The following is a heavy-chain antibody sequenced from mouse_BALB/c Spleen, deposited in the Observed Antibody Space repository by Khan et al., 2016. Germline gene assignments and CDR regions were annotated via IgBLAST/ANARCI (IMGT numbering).Heavy chain of an antibody. J-gene: IGHJ4*01. CDR2: INTNTGEP. CDR1: EYTFTNYG. D-gene: IGHD2-13*01. CDR3: ARTSDYHYYAMDY. Sequence: QIQLVQSGPELKKPGETVKISCKASEYTFTNYGMNWVKQAPGKGLKWMGWINTNTGEPTYAEEFKGRFAFSLEASASTAYLQINNLKNEDSATYFCARTSDYHYYAMDYWGQGTSVTVSS. V-gene: IGHV9-3*02.